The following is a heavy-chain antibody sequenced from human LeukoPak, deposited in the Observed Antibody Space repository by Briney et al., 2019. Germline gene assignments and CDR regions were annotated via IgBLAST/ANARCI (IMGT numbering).Heavy chain of an antibody. Sequence: PGGSLRLSCAASGFTFSSYWMHWVRQAPGKGLVWVSRINSDGSSTSYAGSVKGRFTISRDNAKNTLYLQMNSLRAEDTAVYYCASHTYYYDSSGYKLLDYWGQGTLVTVSS. CDR3: ASHTYYYDSSGYKLLDY. D-gene: IGHD3-22*01. CDR2: INSDGSST. CDR1: GFTFSSYW. J-gene: IGHJ4*02. V-gene: IGHV3-74*01.